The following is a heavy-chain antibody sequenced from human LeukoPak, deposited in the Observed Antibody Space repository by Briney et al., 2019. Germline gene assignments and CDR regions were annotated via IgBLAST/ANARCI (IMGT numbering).Heavy chain of an antibody. CDR2: IYYSGST. V-gene: IGHV4-59*11. J-gene: IGHJ3*02. CDR1: GGSMSSHY. CDR3: AREPDAFDI. Sequence: SETLSLTCSVSGGSMSSHYWSWIRQPPGKGLEWIGYIYYSGSTNYNPSLKSRVTISVDTSKNEFSLKLSSVTAADTAVYYCAREPDAFDIWGQGTMVTVSS.